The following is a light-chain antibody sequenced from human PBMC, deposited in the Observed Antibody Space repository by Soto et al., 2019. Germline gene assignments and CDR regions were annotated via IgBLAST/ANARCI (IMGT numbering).Light chain of an antibody. CDR3: QQYGSSPFT. CDR2: GVS. J-gene: IGKJ3*01. CDR1: QTITLNY. Sequence: EIVLTQSPGTLSLSPGERATLSCRASQTITLNYLAWYQQKPGQAPRLLIYGVSTRATDIPDKFSGSGSGTNFTLTISRLEPEDLAVYYCQQYGSSPFTFGPGSKVDIK. V-gene: IGKV3-20*01.